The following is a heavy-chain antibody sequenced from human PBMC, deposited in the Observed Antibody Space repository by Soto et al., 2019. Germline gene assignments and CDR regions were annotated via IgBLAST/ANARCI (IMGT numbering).Heavy chain of an antibody. V-gene: IGHV4-31*03. CDR2: IYYSGST. CDR3: ARGGDNPMIVALGGFDY. J-gene: IGHJ4*02. CDR1: GGSISSGGYY. Sequence: QVQLQESGPGLVKPSQTLSLTCTVSGGSISSGGYYWNWIRQHPGKGLEWIGHIYYSGSTNYNPSLKSRVTISVDTAKNQFSLKLSSVTAADTAVYYCARGGDNPMIVALGGFDYWGQGTLVTVSS. D-gene: IGHD3-22*01.